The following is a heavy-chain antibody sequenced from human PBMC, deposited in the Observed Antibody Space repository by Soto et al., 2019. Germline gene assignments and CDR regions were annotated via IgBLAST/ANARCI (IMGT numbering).Heavy chain of an antibody. CDR2: INHSGST. V-gene: IGHV4-34*01. CDR3: ARSGKWELEYYYYYYGMDV. Sequence: ETLSLTCAVYGGSFSGYYCSWIRQPPGKGLEWIGEINHSGSTNYNPSLKSRVTISVDTSKNQFSLKLSSVTAADTAVYYCARSGKWELEYYYYYYGMDVWGQGTTVTVSS. CDR1: GGSFSGYY. J-gene: IGHJ6*02. D-gene: IGHD1-26*01.